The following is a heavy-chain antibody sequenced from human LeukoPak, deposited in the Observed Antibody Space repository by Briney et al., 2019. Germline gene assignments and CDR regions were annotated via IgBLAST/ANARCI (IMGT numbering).Heavy chain of an antibody. J-gene: IGHJ4*02. CDR3: AKHLSGRHPNQPHIDY. CDR1: GFTFGSYA. D-gene: IGHD1-26*01. CDR2: ISGSGGST. V-gene: IGHV3-23*01. Sequence: GGSLRLSWAASGFTFGSYAMSWVRQAPGKGLEWVSAISGSGGSTYYADSVKGRFTISRDNSKNTLYLQMNSLRAEDTAVYYCAKHLSGRHPNQPHIDYWGQGTLVTVSS.